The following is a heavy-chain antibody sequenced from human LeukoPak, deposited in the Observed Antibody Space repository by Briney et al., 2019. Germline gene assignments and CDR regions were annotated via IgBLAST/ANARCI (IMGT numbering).Heavy chain of an antibody. Sequence: LGESLKISCKGSGYSFTSYWIGWVRQMPGKGLEWMGIIYPGDSDTRYSPSFQGQVTISADKSISTAYLQWSSLKASDTAMYYCARLRIAVAGHGAGAFDIWGQGTMVTVSS. D-gene: IGHD6-19*01. CDR1: GYSFTSYW. CDR3: ARLRIAVAGHGAGAFDI. J-gene: IGHJ3*02. V-gene: IGHV5-51*01. CDR2: IYPGDSDT.